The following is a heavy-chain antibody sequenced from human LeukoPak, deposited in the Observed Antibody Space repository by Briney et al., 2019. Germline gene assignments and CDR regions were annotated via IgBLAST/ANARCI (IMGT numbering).Heavy chain of an antibody. V-gene: IGHV4-34*01. J-gene: IGHJ5*02. CDR3: ARGRRRDYYDSSGRWFDP. D-gene: IGHD3-22*01. Sequence: PSETLSLTCAVYGGSFSGYYWSWIRQPPGKGLEWIGEINHSGSTNYNPSIKSRVTISVDTSKNQFSLKLSSVTAADTAVYYCARGRRRDYYDSSGRWFDPWGQGNLVTVSS. CDR1: GGSFSGYY. CDR2: INHSGST.